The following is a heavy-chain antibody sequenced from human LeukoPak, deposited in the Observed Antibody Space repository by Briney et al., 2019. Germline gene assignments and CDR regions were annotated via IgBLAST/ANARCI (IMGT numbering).Heavy chain of an antibody. Sequence: GGSLRLSCAASGFTVSSNYMSWVRQAPGKGLEWVSVIYSGGSTYYADSVKGRFTISRDNSKNTLYLRMNSLRAEDTAVYYCARAMFSYYYCYYMDVWGKGTTVTVSS. J-gene: IGHJ6*03. CDR1: GFTVSSNY. CDR3: ARAMFSYYYCYYMDV. D-gene: IGHD3-10*02. V-gene: IGHV3-53*01. CDR2: IYSGGST.